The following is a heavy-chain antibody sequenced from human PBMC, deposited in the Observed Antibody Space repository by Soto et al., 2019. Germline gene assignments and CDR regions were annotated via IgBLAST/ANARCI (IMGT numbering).Heavy chain of an antibody. V-gene: IGHV1-46*01. D-gene: IGHD3-10*01. CDR1: GYTFTNYY. J-gene: IGHJ4*02. CDR3: ARDFSGPMDY. CDR2: IYPSGGGT. Sequence: ASVKVSCKASGYTFTNYYMHWVRQAPGQGLEWMGTIYPSGGGTRNAQKFQGRVTMTRDTSTSTVYMELSSLRSEDTAVYYCARDFSGPMDYWGRGTLVTVSS.